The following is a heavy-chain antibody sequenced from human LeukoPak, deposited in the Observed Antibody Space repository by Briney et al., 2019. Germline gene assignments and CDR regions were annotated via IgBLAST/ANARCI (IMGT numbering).Heavy chain of an antibody. CDR3: ATTYCGGDCSRXXXXYXLDV. V-gene: IGHV1-18*01. CDR2: ISGYNENT. J-gene: IGHJ6*02. D-gene: IGHD2-21*02. Sequence: GASVKVSCKASGYTFTRYGLTWVRQAPGQGLEWLGWISGYNENTNYAQKVQGRVSMTIDASTNTASMFLRSLTSDDTAVYYCATTYCGGDCSRXXXXYXLDVWGXGTTVTVS. CDR1: GYTFTRYG.